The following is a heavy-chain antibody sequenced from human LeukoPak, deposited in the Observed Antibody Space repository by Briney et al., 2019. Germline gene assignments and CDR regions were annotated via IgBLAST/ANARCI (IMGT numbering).Heavy chain of an antibody. V-gene: IGHV4-59*01. J-gene: IGHJ5*02. D-gene: IGHD3-10*01. Sequence: SETLSLTCTVSGGSISTYYWSWIRQPPGKGLEWIGYIYYSGSTNYNPSLKSRVTISVDTSKNQFSLKLSSVTAADTAVYYCARTLTNYGSVWFDPWGQGTLVTVSS. CDR1: GGSISTYY. CDR2: IYYSGST. CDR3: ARTLTNYGSVWFDP.